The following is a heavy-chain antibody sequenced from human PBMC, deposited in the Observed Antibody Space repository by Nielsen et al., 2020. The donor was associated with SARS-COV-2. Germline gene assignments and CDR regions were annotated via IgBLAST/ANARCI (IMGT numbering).Heavy chain of an antibody. Sequence: SETLSLTCTVSGGSISSGGYYWSWIRQHPGKGLEWIGYIYYSGSTNYNPSLKSRVTISVDTSKNQFSLKLSSVTAADTAVYYCARSWERAYYFDYWGQGTLVTVSS. CDR2: IYYSGST. J-gene: IGHJ4*02. CDR1: GGSISSGGYY. V-gene: IGHV4-61*08. CDR3: ARSWERAYYFDY. D-gene: IGHD1-26*01.